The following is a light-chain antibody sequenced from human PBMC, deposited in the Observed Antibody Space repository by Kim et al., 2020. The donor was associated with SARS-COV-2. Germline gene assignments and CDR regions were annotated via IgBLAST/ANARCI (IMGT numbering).Light chain of an antibody. CDR1: QGMSNY. J-gene: IGKJ4*01. CDR3: QQINDYALT. V-gene: IGKV1-9*01. CDR2: SAT. Sequence: ASVGDRVTITCRASQGMSNYLAWYQQKPGLALKVLIVSATTPQSGVTSRFSGSGSGTDFTLTISSLQPEDFATYFCQQINDYALTFGGGTKVDIK.